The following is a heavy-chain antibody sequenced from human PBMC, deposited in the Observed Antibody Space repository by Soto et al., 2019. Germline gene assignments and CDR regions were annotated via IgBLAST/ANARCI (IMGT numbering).Heavy chain of an antibody. CDR3: ARAGGDSPNYYYYYMDV. Sequence: SETLSLTCTVSGGSVSSSSYYWGWVRQPPGKGLEWIGSVYYSGSTYYNPSLESRVTISVDKSKNQFSLKLSSVTAADTAVYYCARAGGDSPNYYYYYMDVWGKGTTVTVSS. CDR2: VYYSGST. J-gene: IGHJ6*03. CDR1: GGSVSSSSYY. V-gene: IGHV4-39*07. D-gene: IGHD4-17*01.